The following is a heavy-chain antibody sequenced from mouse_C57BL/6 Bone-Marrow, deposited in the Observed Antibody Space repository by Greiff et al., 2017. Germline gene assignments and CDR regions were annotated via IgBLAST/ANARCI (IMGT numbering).Heavy chain of an antibody. D-gene: IGHD2-3*01. CDR3: TDPIYDGYYVDV. Sequence: DVKLQESGAELVRPGASVKLSCTASGFNIKDDYMHWVKQRPEQGLEWIGWIDPENGDTEYASKFQGKATITADTSSNTAYLQLSSLTSEETAVYYCTDPIYDGYYVDVWGTGTTVTVSS. J-gene: IGHJ1*03. CDR1: GFNIKDDY. CDR2: IDPENGDT. V-gene: IGHV14-4*01.